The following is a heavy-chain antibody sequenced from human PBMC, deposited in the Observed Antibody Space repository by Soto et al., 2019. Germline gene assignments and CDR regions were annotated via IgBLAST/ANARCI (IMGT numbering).Heavy chain of an antibody. D-gene: IGHD5-18*01. J-gene: IGHJ4*02. CDR3: ARDFRDSCCGSSCIYFDF. CDR1: GYTFSSYG. CDR2: ISANSGDT. V-gene: IGHV1-18*01. Sequence: QVQLVQSGAEVKEHGASVRVSCKASGYTFSSYGFSWVRQAPGQGLEWVAWISANSGDTNSAQKFQGRVTLTTDACSSTAYMDLRSLTCDDSAIFFCARDFRDSCCGSSCIYFDFWGQGTLASVSS.